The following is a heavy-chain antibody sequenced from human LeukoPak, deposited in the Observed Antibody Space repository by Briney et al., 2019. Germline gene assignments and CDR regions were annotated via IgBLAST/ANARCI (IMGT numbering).Heavy chain of an antibody. CDR3: ATPKGYGDYAGYFDY. CDR2: INPNSGGT. D-gene: IGHD4-17*01. V-gene: IGHV1-2*02. Sequence: ASVKVSCKASGYTFTGYYIHWVRQAPGQGLEWMGWINPNSGGTNYAQKFQVRVTMTRDTSITTAYMELSRLRSDDTAVYYCATPKGYGDYAGYFDYWGQGTLVTVSS. CDR1: GYTFTGYY. J-gene: IGHJ4*02.